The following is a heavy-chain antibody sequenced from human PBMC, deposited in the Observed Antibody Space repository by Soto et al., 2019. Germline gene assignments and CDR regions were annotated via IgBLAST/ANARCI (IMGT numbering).Heavy chain of an antibody. J-gene: IGHJ4*02. D-gene: IGHD5-12*01. CDR3: ARQAGGYDYSSYFDS. Sequence: QLQLHESGPGLVKPSETLSLTCTVSAGSISTSSYYWGWISQPPGKGLEWIGSIYYSGSTYYNPYLKSRVTISVDPSKNQFSLKLSSVTAADTAVYYCARQAGGYDYSSYFDSLGQGNLFTLSS. CDR1: AGSISTSSYY. V-gene: IGHV4-39*01. CDR2: IYYSGST.